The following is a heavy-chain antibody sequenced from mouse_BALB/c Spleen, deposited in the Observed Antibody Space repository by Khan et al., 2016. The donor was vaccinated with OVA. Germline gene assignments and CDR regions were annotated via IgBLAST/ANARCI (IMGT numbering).Heavy chain of an antibody. J-gene: IGHJ2*01. Sequence: EVQLVESGPGLVKPSQSLSLTCTVTGYSITSGYAWNWIRQFPGNKLEWMGYISYSGVTSYTPSLKSRISIPRDTSKNQFFLQLNSVTTEDTATYYWARGNYYGDYFDYWGQGTTLTVSS. V-gene: IGHV3-2*02. CDR2: ISYSGVT. CDR1: GYSITSGYA. CDR3: ARGNYYGDYFDY. D-gene: IGHD1-1*01.